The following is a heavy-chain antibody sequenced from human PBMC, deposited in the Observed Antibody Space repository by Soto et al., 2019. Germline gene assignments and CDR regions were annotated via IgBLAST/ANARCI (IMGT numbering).Heavy chain of an antibody. CDR3: ARDHGVDTAMVFFDY. Sequence: SVKVSCKASGVTFSSYAISWVRQAPGQGLEWMGGIIPIFGTANYAQKFQGRVTITADESTSTAYMELSSLRSEDTAVYYCARDHGVDTAMVFFDYWGQGTLVTVSS. J-gene: IGHJ4*02. CDR2: IIPIFGTA. V-gene: IGHV1-69*13. D-gene: IGHD5-18*01. CDR1: GVTFSSYA.